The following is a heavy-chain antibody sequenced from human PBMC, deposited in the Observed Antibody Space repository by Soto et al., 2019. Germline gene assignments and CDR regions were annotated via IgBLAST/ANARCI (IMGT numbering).Heavy chain of an antibody. CDR1: GGSISSSSYY. D-gene: IGHD3-16*02. J-gene: IGHJ4*02. CDR2: IYYSGST. CDR3: ATYDYVLGDHRYRWAY. V-gene: IGHV4-39*01. Sequence: SETLSLTCTVSGGSISSSSYYWGWIRQPPGKGLEWIGSIYYSGSTYYNPSLKGRVIISVDTSRDQFSLKLSSVTAADTAVYYCATYDYVLGDHRYRWAYWGQGTLVTVSS.